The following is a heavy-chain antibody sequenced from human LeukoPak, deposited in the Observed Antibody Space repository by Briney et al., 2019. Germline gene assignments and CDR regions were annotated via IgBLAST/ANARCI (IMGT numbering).Heavy chain of an antibody. Sequence: GGSLRLSCAASGFTFSSYNMNWVRQAPGKGLEWVSFISTSSSYIYYADSLKGRFTLSRDNAKNSLYLQMNSLRAEDTAVYYCARVQSDHFTSGAFDVWGQGTMVTVSS. D-gene: IGHD3-3*01. CDR1: GFTFSSYN. V-gene: IGHV3-21*01. J-gene: IGHJ3*01. CDR2: ISTSSSYI. CDR3: ARVQSDHFTSGAFDV.